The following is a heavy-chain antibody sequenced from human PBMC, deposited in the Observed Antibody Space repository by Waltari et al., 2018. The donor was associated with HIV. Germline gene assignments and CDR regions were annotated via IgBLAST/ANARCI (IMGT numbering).Heavy chain of an antibody. V-gene: IGHV6-1*01. J-gene: IGHJ6*02. CDR3: AREPGWGSRAYYYGMDV. D-gene: IGHD7-27*01. CDR2: TYYRSKWYN. CDR1: GDSVSSNSAA. Sequence: QVQLQQSGPGLVKPSQTLPLNCAISGDSVSSNSAAWNWIRQSPSRGLEWLGRTYYRSKWYNDYAVSVKSRITINPDTSKNQFSLQLNSVTPEDTAVYYCAREPGWGSRAYYYGMDVWGQGTTVTVSS.